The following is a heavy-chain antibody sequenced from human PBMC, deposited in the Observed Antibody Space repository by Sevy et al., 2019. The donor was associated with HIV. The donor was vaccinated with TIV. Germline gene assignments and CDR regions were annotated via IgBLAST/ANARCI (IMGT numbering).Heavy chain of an antibody. CDR2: ISGSGGKI. V-gene: IGHV3-23*01. CDR1: GFIFDNYA. CDR3: AKDGYSSIYYGELDY. Sequence: GGSLRLSCAASGFIFDNYAMNWVRQAPGKGLEWVSAISGSGGKIYYAESGKGRFTISSDNSRKILYLQMKNLKPEDTGVYYYAKDGYSSIYYGELDYWGQGTPVTVSS. D-gene: IGHD3-10*01. J-gene: IGHJ4*02.